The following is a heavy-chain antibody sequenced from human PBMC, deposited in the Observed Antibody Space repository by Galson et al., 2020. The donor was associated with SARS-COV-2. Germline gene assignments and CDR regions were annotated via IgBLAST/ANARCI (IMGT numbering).Heavy chain of an antibody. J-gene: IGHJ3*02. CDR1: GFTFSSYA. V-gene: IGHV3-30*04. Sequence: GGSLRLSCAASGFTFSSYAMHCVRQAPGKGLEWVAVISYDGSNKYYADSVKGRFTISRDNSKNTLYLQMNSLRAEDTAVYYCAREGDYVWGSYRDDAFDIWSQGTMVTVSS. CDR2: ISYDGSNK. D-gene: IGHD3-16*02. CDR3: AREGDYVWGSYRDDAFDI.